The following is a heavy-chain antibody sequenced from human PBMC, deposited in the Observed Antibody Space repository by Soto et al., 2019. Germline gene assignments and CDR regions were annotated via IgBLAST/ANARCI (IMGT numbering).Heavy chain of an antibody. J-gene: IGHJ4*02. Sequence: SETLSLTCTVSGGSISSYYWSWIRQPPGKGLEWIGYIYYSGSTNYNPSLKSRVTISVDTSKNQFSLKLSSVTAADTAVYYCARHLWFGELFDYWGQGTLVTVSS. D-gene: IGHD3-10*01. CDR1: GGSISSYY. CDR3: ARHLWFGELFDY. CDR2: IYYSGST. V-gene: IGHV4-59*08.